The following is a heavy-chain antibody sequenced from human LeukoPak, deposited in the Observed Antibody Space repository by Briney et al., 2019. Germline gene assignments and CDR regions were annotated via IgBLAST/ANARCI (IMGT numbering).Heavy chain of an antibody. V-gene: IGHV4-59*08. Sequence: PSETLSLTCTVSGGSISSHYWSWIRQPPGKGLEWIGYIYYSGSTNYNPSLKSRVTISVDTSKNQFSLKPSSVTAADTAVYYCARQGSGWYRWFDPWGQGTLVTVSS. CDR2: IYYSGST. CDR3: ARQGSGWYRWFDP. D-gene: IGHD6-19*01. CDR1: GGSISSHY. J-gene: IGHJ5*02.